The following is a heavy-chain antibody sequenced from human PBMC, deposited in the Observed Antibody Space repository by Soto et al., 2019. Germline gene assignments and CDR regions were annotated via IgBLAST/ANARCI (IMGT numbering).Heavy chain of an antibody. CDR2: IYYSGST. V-gene: IGHV4-61*01. D-gene: IGHD5-18*01. CDR1: GGSVSSGSYY. J-gene: IGHJ6*02. CDR3: ARPLYSYGPMDV. Sequence: PSETLSLTCTVSGGSVSSGSYYWSWIRQPPGKGLEWIGYIYYSGSTNYKPSLKSRVTISVDTSKNQFSLKLSSVTAADTAVYYCARPLYSYGPMDVWGQGTTVTVSS.